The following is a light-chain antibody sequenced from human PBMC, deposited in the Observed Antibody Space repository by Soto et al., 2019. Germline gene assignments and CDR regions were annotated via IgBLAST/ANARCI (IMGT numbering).Light chain of an antibody. V-gene: IGLV2-8*01. CDR3: TSYAGSNIWV. J-gene: IGLJ3*02. CDR2: EVS. Sequence: QSALTQPLSASGSPGQSVTISCTGTSSDVGAYKYVSWYQQYPGKAPKLMIYEVSKRPSGVPDRFSGSKSGNTASLTVSGLQAEDEADYYCTSYAGSNIWVFGGGTKLTVL. CDR1: SSDVGAYKY.